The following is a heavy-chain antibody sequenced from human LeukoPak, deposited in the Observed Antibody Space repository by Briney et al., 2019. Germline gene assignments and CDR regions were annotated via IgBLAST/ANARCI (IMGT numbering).Heavy chain of an antibody. CDR2: IYYSGST. Sequence: PSETLSLTCTVSGGSISSSSYYSGWIRQPPGKGLEWIGSIYYSGSTNYNPSLKSRVTISVDTSKNQFSLKLSSVTAADTAVYYCARGSYYSDKNDYPDYWGQGALVTVSS. D-gene: IGHD3-22*01. CDR3: ARGSYYSDKNDYPDY. V-gene: IGHV4-39*07. CDR1: GGSISSSSYY. J-gene: IGHJ4*02.